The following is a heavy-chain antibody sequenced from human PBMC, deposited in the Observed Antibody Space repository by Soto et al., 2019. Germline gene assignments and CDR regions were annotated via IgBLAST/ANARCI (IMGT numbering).Heavy chain of an antibody. CDR1: GGSISSYY. CDR2: IYYSGST. V-gene: IGHV4-59*01. Sequence: PSETLSLTCTVSGGSISSYYWSWIRQPPGKGLEWIGYIYYSGSTNYNPSLKSRVTISVDTSKNQFSLKLSSVTAADTAVYYCASGALGYGSHYYYYMDVWGKGTTVTVSS. CDR3: ASGALGYGSHYYYYMDV. J-gene: IGHJ6*03. D-gene: IGHD5-12*01.